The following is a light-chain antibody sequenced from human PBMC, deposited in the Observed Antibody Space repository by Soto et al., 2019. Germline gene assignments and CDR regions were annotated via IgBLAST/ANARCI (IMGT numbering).Light chain of an antibody. Sequence: EIVLTQSPVTLSLSPGERATLSCRASQSVSSRYFAWYQQKPGQAPRLLIYAASSRAAGIPDRFSGSGSGTDFSLTISRLEPEDFAVYYFHHYASSRTFGPGTKVE. CDR2: AAS. J-gene: IGKJ1*01. CDR1: QSVSSRY. V-gene: IGKV3-20*01. CDR3: HHYASSRT.